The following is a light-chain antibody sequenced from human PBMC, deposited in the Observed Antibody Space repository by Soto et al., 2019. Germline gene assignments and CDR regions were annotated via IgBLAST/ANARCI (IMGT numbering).Light chain of an antibody. V-gene: IGKV3-20*01. Sequence: EIVLTQSPVTLSLSPGERATLSCRASQSVSNNYLAWYQQKPGQAPRLLIYGASSRATGIPDRFSGSGSGTDFTLTISSLQAEDVAVYYCQQYYTTPAITFGQGTRLEIK. J-gene: IGKJ5*01. CDR2: GAS. CDR3: QQYYTTPAIT. CDR1: QSVSNNY.